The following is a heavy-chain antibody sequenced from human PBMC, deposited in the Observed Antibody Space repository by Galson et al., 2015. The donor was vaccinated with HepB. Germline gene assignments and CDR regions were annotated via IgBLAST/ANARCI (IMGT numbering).Heavy chain of an antibody. Sequence: SLRLSCAASGFTFSSYWMSWVRQAPGKGLEWVANIKQDGSEKYYVDSVKGRFTISRDNAKNSLYLQMNSLRAEDTAVYYCCRPFDYYYYYMDVWGKGTTVTVSS. CDR3: CRPFDYYYYYMDV. CDR1: GFTFSSYW. J-gene: IGHJ6*03. V-gene: IGHV3-7*03. CDR2: IKQDGSEK.